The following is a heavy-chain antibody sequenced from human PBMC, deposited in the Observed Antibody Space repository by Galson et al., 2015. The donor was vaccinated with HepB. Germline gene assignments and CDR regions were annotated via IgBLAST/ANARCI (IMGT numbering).Heavy chain of an antibody. CDR3: GSVFGGRGGASGGFDP. CDR2: IYYSGST. CDR1: GGSISNYY. D-gene: IGHD3-16*01. V-gene: IGHV4-59*01. Sequence: LSLTCTVSGGSISNYYWSWIRQPPGKGLEWIGYIYYSGSTNYNPSLTSRVTITVDMSKNQFSLKLSSVTAADAAVYYCGSVFGGRGGASGGFDPWGQGTLVTVSS. J-gene: IGHJ5*02.